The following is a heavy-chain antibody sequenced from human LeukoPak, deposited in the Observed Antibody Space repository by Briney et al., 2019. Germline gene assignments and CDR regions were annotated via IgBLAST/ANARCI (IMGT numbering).Heavy chain of an antibody. Sequence: GGSLRLSCAASGFPFSDDWMSWVRQAPGKGLEWVSSISSGSTDIYHADSVKGRFTISRDNAQNSLYLQMNSLRAEDTAVYYCARAPDDFWSGYFATEKYFDYWGQGTLVTVSS. D-gene: IGHD3-3*01. CDR3: ARAPDDFWSGYFATEKYFDY. J-gene: IGHJ4*02. CDR1: GFPFSDDW. CDR2: ISSGSTDI. V-gene: IGHV3-21*01.